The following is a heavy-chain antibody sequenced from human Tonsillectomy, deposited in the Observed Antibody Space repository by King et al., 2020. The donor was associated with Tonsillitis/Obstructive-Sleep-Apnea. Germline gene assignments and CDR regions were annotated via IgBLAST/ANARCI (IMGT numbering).Heavy chain of an antibody. CDR1: GFSFSSYA. D-gene: IGHD3-9*01. CDR3: ARGDTYYDILTGSGY. CDR2: ISYDGSNK. V-gene: IGHV3-30*04. J-gene: IGHJ4*02. Sequence: VQLVESGGGVVQPGRSLRLSCAASGFSFSSYAMHWVRQAPGKGLEWVAVISYDGSNKYYADSVKGRFTISRDNSKNTLYLQMNSLRAEDTAVYYCARGDTYYDILTGSGYWGQGTLVTVSS.